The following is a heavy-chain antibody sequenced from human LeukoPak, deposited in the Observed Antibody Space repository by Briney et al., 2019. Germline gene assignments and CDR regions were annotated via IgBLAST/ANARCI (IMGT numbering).Heavy chain of an antibody. Sequence: GGSLRLSCAASGFTFSSYGMHWVRQAPGKGLEWVAVISYDGSNTYYADSVKGRFTISRDNSKNILYLQMNSLGAEDTAVYYCAKPYYYGSRSYMDYWGQGTLVTVSS. CDR2: ISYDGSNT. CDR1: GFTFSSYG. CDR3: AKPYYYGSRSYMDY. V-gene: IGHV3-30*18. D-gene: IGHD3-10*01. J-gene: IGHJ4*02.